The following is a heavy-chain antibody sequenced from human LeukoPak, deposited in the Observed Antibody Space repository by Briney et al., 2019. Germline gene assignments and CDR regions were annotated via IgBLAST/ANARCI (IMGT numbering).Heavy chain of an antibody. J-gene: IGHJ4*02. CDR3: ARGGYSSSFAY. V-gene: IGHV3-20*04. Sequence: GGSLRLSCAASGFTFDDYGMSWVRQAPGKGLEWVSGLNWNGGSTGYADSVKGRFTISRDNAKNSLNLQMNSLRAEDTALYYCARGGYSSSFAYWGQGTLVTVSS. D-gene: IGHD6-6*01. CDR2: LNWNGGST. CDR1: GFTFDDYG.